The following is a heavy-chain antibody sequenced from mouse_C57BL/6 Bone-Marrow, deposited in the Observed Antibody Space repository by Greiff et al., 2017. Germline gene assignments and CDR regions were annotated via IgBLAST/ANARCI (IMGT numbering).Heavy chain of an antibody. J-gene: IGHJ3*01. CDR2: RWSGGST. V-gene: IGHV2-2*01. CDR3: ARPMTLSY. D-gene: IGHD2-3*01. CDR1: GFSLTSYG. Sequence: QVQLQQSGPGLVQPSQSLSITCTVSGFSLTSYGVHWVRQSPGKGLEWLGVRWSGGSTDYNAAFISRLSISKDNSKSQVFFKMNRLQADDTAIYYCARPMTLSYWGQGTLVTVSA.